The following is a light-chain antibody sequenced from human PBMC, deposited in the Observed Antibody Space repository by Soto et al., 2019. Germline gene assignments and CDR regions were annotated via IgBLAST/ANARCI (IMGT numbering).Light chain of an antibody. CDR1: QSVSSK. CDR2: GAS. Sequence: EIVMTQSPATLSVSPGERATLSCRASQSVSSKLAWYQQKPGQGPRLLIYGASTRATGITARFSGSGSGTEITLTISSLQSEDFAVYYCQHYSTWLWTFGQGTKVEIK. J-gene: IGKJ1*01. CDR3: QHYSTWLWT. V-gene: IGKV3-15*01.